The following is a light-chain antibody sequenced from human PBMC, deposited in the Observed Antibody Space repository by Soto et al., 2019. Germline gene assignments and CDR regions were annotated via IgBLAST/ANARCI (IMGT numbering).Light chain of an antibody. J-gene: IGLJ2*01. CDR2: DVS. Sequence: QSALTQPRSVSGSPGQSVTISCTGTSSDVGAYNYVSWYQQHPGEVPKLMIYDVSKRPSGVPDRFSGSKSGNTASLTISGLQAEDEADYYCCSYGGTYTFRIFGGGTKLTVL. V-gene: IGLV2-11*01. CDR1: SSDVGAYNY. CDR3: CSYGGTYTFRI.